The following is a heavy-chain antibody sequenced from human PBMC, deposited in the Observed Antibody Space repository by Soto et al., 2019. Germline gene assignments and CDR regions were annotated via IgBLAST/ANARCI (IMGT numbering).Heavy chain of an antibody. CDR1: GFTFSSYG. Sequence: QVQLVESGGGVVQPGRSLRLSCAASGFTFSSYGMHWVRQAPGKGLEWVAVISYDGSNKYYADSVKGRFTISRDNSKNTLYLQMNSLRAEDTAVYYCANGPMSIGRLVLLYGMDVWGQGTTVTVSS. CDR3: ANGPMSIGRLVLLYGMDV. CDR2: ISYDGSNK. J-gene: IGHJ6*02. D-gene: IGHD6-19*01. V-gene: IGHV3-30*18.